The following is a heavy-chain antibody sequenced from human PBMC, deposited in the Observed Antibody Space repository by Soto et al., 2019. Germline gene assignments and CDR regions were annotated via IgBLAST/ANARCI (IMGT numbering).Heavy chain of an antibody. CDR2: IWYDGSNK. CDR1: GFTFRSYG. V-gene: IGHV3-33*01. Sequence: QVQLVESGGGVVQPGRSLRLSCAASGFTFRSYGMHWVRQAPGKGLEWVSVIWYDGSNKYYADSLKGRFTISRDTSKNTLYLQMASLRAEATAVYYCARDLGRPVGSLKNDAFDLWGQGTMVTVSS. CDR3: ARDLGRPVGSLKNDAFDL. J-gene: IGHJ3*01. D-gene: IGHD1-26*01.